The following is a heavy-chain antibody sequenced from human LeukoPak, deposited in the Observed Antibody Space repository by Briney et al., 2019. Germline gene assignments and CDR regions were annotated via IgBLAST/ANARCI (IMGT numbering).Heavy chain of an antibody. J-gene: IGHJ6*03. CDR1: GYTFTSYD. Sequence: ASVKVSCKASGYTFTSYDINWVRQATGQGLEWMGWMNPNSGNTGYAQKFQGRVTMTRNTSISTAYMELSSLRSEDTAVYYCARGRRQLGAGLYYYYYMDVWGRGTTVTVSS. CDR2: MNPNSGNT. CDR3: ARGRRQLGAGLYYYYYMDV. V-gene: IGHV1-8*01. D-gene: IGHD6-13*01.